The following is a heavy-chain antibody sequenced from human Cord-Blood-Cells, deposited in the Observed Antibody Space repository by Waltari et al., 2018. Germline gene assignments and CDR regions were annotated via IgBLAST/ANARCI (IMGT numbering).Heavy chain of an antibody. V-gene: IGHV5-51*01. Sequence: EVQLVQSGAEVKKPGESLKISCKGSGYSFTSYWIGWVRQMPGKGLEWMGIIYPGDSDTRYSPSSQGQVTISADKSISTAYLQWSSLKASDPAMYYCATGEYSSSLAEYFQHWGQGTLVTVSS. D-gene: IGHD6-6*01. J-gene: IGHJ1*01. CDR2: IYPGDSDT. CDR1: GYSFTSYW. CDR3: ATGEYSSSLAEYFQH.